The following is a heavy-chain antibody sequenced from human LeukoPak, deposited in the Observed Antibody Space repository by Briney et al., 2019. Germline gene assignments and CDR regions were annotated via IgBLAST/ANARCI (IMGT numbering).Heavy chain of an antibody. J-gene: IGHJ3*02. V-gene: IGHV3-53*01. CDR2: IYSGGST. CDR1: GFTVSSNY. D-gene: IGHD1-26*01. CDR3: ARTLARASSSGSYYGAFDI. Sequence: GGSLRLSCAASGFTVSSNYMSWVRQAPGKGLEWVSVIYSGGSTYYADSVKGRFTISRDNSKNTLYLQMNSLRAEDTAVYYCARTLARASSSGSYYGAFDIWGQGTMVTVSS.